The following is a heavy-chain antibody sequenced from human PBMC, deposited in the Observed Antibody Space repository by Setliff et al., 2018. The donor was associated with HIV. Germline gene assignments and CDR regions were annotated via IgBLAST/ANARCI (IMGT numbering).Heavy chain of an antibody. J-gene: IGHJ4*02. Sequence: KSSETLSLTCSVSGGSISSHYWSWIRQPAGKELEWIGRIHANGSTNYNPSLKSRVTISVDTSKNQFSLKLSSVTAADTAVYYCARGTMLVVAATPGRQWRAHFDYWGQGTLVTVS. CDR1: GGSISSHY. CDR3: ARGTMLVVAATPGRQWRAHFDY. V-gene: IGHV4-4*07. D-gene: IGHD2-15*01. CDR2: IHANGST.